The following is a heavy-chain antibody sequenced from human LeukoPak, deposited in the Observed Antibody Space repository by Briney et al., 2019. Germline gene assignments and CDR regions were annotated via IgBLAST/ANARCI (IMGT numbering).Heavy chain of an antibody. CDR2: IYYSGST. Sequence: SETLSLTCTVSGGSISSSSYYWGWIRQPPGKGLEWIGSIYYSGSTYYNPSLKSRVTISVDTSKNQFSLKLSSVTAADTAVYYCAGQEYYYSGGDYYYMDVWGKGTTVTVSS. CDR1: GGSISSSSYY. J-gene: IGHJ6*03. CDR3: AGQEYYYSGGDYYYMDV. D-gene: IGHD2/OR15-2a*01. V-gene: IGHV4-39*01.